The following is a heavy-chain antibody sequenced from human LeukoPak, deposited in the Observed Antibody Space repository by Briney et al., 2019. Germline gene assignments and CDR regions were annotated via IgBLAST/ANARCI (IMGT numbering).Heavy chain of an antibody. D-gene: IGHD1-26*01. CDR2: INYSGST. Sequence: SETQSLTCAVYVEFFSGYYWRWIRQSPGKGREWIGEINYSGSTNYNRSRKSRVTLSLDTYKTQFSLKLSSVTAADKAVYYCARTFYGSGSYGRYYYYYYMDVWGQGTTVSV. CDR1: VEFFSGYY. CDR3: ARTFYGSGSYGRYYYYYYMDV. V-gene: IGHV4-34*01. J-gene: IGHJ6*03.